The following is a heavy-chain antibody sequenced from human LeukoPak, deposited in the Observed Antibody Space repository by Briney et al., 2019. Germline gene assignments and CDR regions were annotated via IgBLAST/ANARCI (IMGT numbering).Heavy chain of an antibody. CDR2: INTDGSIT. V-gene: IGHV3-74*01. J-gene: IGHJ4*02. Sequence: GGSLRLSCAASGFTFSSYWMHWVRQAPGKGLVWVSRINTDGSITSYADSVKGRFTISRDNAKNSLFLQMNSLRAEVTAVYYCARLPAYCSSTSCYYDYWGQGTLVTVSS. CDR3: ARLPAYCSSTSCYYDY. D-gene: IGHD2-2*01. CDR1: GFTFSSYW.